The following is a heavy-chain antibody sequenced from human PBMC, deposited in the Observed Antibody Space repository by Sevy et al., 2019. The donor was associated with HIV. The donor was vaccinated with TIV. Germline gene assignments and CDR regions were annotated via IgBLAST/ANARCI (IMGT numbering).Heavy chain of an antibody. J-gene: IGHJ4*02. V-gene: IGHV3-49*03. D-gene: IGHD5-12*01. CDR1: GFTFDDYA. Sequence: GGSLRLSCTTSGFTFDDYAMSWFRQAPGKGLEWVAFITRNSYEAYGGTTDYAGSVKGRYIISRDDSKSIAHLQMNSLKTEDTAVYYCTGGLATADTPEYYFDYWGQGTLVTVSS. CDR2: ITRNSYEAYGGTT. CDR3: TGGLATADTPEYYFDY.